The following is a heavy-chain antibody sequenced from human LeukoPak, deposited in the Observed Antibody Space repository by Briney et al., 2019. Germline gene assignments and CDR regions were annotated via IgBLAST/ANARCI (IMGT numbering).Heavy chain of an antibody. D-gene: IGHD1-26*01. Sequence: PGGSLRLSCGVSGFTFNSYSMNWVRQAPGKGLEWVASIIGSGSEMFYADSLKGRFTISRDNSENSVYLEMNSLKVEDTAVYYCVKVQTDIVGAMFFAFDVWGQGTMVSVSS. CDR3: VKVQTDIVGAMFFAFDV. J-gene: IGHJ3*01. CDR1: GFTFNSYS. V-gene: IGHV3-21*06. CDR2: IIGSGSEM.